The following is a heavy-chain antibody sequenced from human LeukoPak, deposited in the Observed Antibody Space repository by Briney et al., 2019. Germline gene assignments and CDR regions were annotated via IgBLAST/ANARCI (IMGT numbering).Heavy chain of an antibody. CDR1: GYTFTGYY. CDR2: INPNSGGT. V-gene: IGHV1-2*02. D-gene: IGHD6-6*01. J-gene: IGHJ4*02. CDR3: ARAVPYSSSKFDY. Sequence: ASVKVSCKASGYTFTGYYMHWVRQAPGQGLEWMGWINPNSGGTNYAQKFQGRVTMTRDTSISTAYMELSRLRSDDTAVYYCARAVPYSSSKFDYWGQGTLVTVSS.